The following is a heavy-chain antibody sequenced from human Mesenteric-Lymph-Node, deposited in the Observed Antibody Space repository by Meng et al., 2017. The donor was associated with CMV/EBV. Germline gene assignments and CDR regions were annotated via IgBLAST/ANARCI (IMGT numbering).Heavy chain of an antibody. CDR3: TRDSYTNSFYYGMDV. CDR2: VNPDGRDT. J-gene: IGHJ6*02. CDR1: GFTFGGYW. V-gene: IGHV3-74*01. Sequence: GGSLRLSCAASGFTFGGYWMHWVRQAPGKGLVWLSRVNPDGRDTAYADSVKGRFTISRDNAKNTLYLQMSSLRADDTAIYYCTRDSYTNSFYYGMDVWGQGTTVTVSS. D-gene: IGHD3-16*02.